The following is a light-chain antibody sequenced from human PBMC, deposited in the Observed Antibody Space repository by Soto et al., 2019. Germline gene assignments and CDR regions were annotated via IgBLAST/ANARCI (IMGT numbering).Light chain of an antibody. CDR3: SSYRSSSKRV. J-gene: IGLJ1*01. CDR2: DVS. V-gene: IGLV2-14*03. Sequence: QSALPQPASVSGSPGQSIPISCTGTSSDVGGYNYVSWYQQHPGKAPKLMIYDVSNRPSGVSKRFSGSKSGNTASLTISGLQAEDEADYYCSSYRSSSKRVVGTGTKLTVL. CDR1: SSDVGGYNY.